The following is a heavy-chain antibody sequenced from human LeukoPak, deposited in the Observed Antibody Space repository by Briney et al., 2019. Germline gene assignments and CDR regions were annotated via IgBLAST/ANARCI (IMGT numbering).Heavy chain of an antibody. J-gene: IGHJ4*02. CDR3: ARAAVAYLDY. Sequence: PSETLSLTCAVYGGSFSGYYWSWIRQPPGKGLEWIGEINHSGSTNYNPSLKSRVTISVDTSKDQFSLKLSSVTAADTAVYYCARAAVAYLDYWGQGTLVTVSS. CDR2: INHSGST. V-gene: IGHV4-34*01. CDR1: GGSFSGYY. D-gene: IGHD6-19*01.